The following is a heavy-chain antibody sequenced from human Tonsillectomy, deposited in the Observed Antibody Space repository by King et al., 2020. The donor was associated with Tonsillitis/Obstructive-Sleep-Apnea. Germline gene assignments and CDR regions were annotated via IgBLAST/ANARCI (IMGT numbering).Heavy chain of an antibody. Sequence: VQLVESGGGLIQPGGSLRLSCAASGFTVSSNYMSWVRQAPGEGLDWVTVIYSGGSTYYADSVKGRFTISRDNSKNTLYIQMNSLRAEDTAVYYCARGLVTALGARFYFYLWGQGTLVTVSS. CDR1: GFTVSSNY. CDR3: ARGLVTALGARFYFYL. CDR2: IYSGGST. V-gene: IGHV3-53*01. D-gene: IGHD5-18*01. J-gene: IGHJ4*02.